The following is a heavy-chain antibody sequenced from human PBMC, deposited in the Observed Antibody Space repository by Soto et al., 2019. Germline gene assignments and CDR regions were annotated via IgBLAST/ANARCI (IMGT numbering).Heavy chain of an antibody. CDR1: GFTFGDYA. D-gene: IGHD3-3*01. V-gene: IGHV3-49*03. CDR3: TRVFTIFGVVTFLDY. Sequence: GGSLRLSCTASGFTFGDYAMSWFRQAPGKGLEWVGFIRSKAYGGTTEYAASVKGRFTISRDDSKSIAFLQMNSLKTEDTAVYYCTRVFTIFGVVTFLDYWGQGTLVTVSS. J-gene: IGHJ4*02. CDR2: IRSKAYGGTT.